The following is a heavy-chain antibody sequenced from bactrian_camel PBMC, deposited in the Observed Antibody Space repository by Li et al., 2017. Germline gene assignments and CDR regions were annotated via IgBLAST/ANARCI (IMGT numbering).Heavy chain of an antibody. CDR1: GYTYNRNC. V-gene: IGHV3S1*01. CDR2: IATGSGNT. J-gene: IGHJ4*01. Sequence: HVQLVESGGGSVQAGGSLRLSCAASGYTYNRNCMAWFRQAPGKEREGVARIATGSGNTNYADFVKGRFTISKDSAKHTLYLQMNSLKPEDTAMYYCAFGVYGDNWHGWYSVSTYDYWARGPRSPSP. CDR3: AFGVYGDNWHGWYSVSTYDY. D-gene: IGHD1*01.